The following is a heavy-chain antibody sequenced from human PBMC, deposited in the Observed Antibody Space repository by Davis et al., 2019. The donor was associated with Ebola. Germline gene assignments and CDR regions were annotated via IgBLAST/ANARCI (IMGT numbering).Heavy chain of an antibody. J-gene: IGHJ3*02. CDR1: GGTFSSCA. D-gene: IGHD5-12*01. CDR2: IIPIFRTT. Sequence: SVKVSCKASGGTFSSCAISWVRQAPGQGLEWMGGIIPIFRTTHYAQKFQGRVTITADESTSTVYMDLSSLRSEDTALYYCTTPGGQDSGYDVFDIWGQGTMVTVSS. CDR3: TTPGGQDSGYDVFDI. V-gene: IGHV1-69*13.